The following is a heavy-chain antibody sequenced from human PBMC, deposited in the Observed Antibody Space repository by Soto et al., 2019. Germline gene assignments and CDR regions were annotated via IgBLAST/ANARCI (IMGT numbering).Heavy chain of an antibody. J-gene: IGHJ4*02. D-gene: IGHD2-21*01. Sequence: QVQLVQSGAEVKKPGASVKISCKASGYTFIHYYIHWVRQAPGQGLEWMAIINPNGGSTNYAQKFQGRVTVTSDTSTTTVSMELNSLESDDTDVYFCAGSLLQSDFWGQGTLVTVSS. V-gene: IGHV1-46*01. CDR2: INPNGGST. CDR1: GYTFIHYY. CDR3: AGSLLQSDF.